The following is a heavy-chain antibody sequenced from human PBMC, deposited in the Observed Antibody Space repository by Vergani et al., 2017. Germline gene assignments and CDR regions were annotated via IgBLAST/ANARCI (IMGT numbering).Heavy chain of an antibody. J-gene: IGHJ4*02. Sequence: QVQLVQSGAEVKKPGASVKVSCKASGYTFTGYYMHWVRQAPGQGLEWMGWINPNSGGTNYAQKLQGRVTMTTDTSTSTAYMELRSLRSDDTAVYYCARILDDLYSSGWYESDYWGQGTLVTVSS. CDR3: ARILDDLYSSGWYESDY. V-gene: IGHV1-2*02. CDR2: INPNSGGT. D-gene: IGHD6-19*01. CDR1: GYTFTGYY.